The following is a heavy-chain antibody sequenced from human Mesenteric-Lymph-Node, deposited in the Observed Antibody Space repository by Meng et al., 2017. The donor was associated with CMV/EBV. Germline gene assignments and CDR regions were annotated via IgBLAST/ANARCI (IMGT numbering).Heavy chain of an antibody. Sequence: GQLQEPPPVLVKPSESLSLTSTVSGGSFSSYPWSWIRQPPGKGLEWVGYMSYSGSTNYNPSLKSRITMSLDTSKNQFSLELSSVTAADTAVYYCGRDNWGSIDYWGQGTLVTVSS. CDR2: MSYSGST. CDR3: GRDNWGSIDY. D-gene: IGHD7-27*01. J-gene: IGHJ4*02. V-gene: IGHV4-59*13. CDR1: GGSFSSYP.